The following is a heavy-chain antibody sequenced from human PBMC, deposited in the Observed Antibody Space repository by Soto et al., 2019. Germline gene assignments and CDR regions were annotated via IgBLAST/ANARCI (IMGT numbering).Heavy chain of an antibody. V-gene: IGHV1-18*01. J-gene: IGHJ6*02. Sequence: QVQLVQSGGEVKKPGASVKVSCKASGYTFTTYDLSWVRLAPGQGLEWMGWISAYNGNTNYAQNLQGRVTMTTDTSTSTAYMELRSLRSDDTAVYYCARVIGYYYHMDVWGQGTTVTVSS. CDR3: ARVIGYYYHMDV. CDR1: GYTFTTYD. D-gene: IGHD3-22*01. CDR2: ISAYNGNT.